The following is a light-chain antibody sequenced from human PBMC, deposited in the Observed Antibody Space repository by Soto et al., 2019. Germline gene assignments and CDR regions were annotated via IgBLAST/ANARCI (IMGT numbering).Light chain of an antibody. CDR1: RSVRSY. V-gene: IGKV3-11*01. Sequence: EIVLTQSPATLSLSPGKSATLSCRATRSVRSYLAWYQQKPGQAPRLLIYDASSRPTDIPARFSGSGSGTDFTLTISSLEPEDFALYYCQQRSNWPITFGQGTRLEIK. CDR3: QQRSNWPIT. CDR2: DAS. J-gene: IGKJ5*01.